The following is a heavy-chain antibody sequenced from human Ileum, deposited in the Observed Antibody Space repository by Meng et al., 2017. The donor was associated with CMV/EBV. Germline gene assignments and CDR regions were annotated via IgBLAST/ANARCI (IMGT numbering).Heavy chain of an antibody. CDR3: ARDRIVIVPAANLYYYYGPDV. V-gene: IGHV3-7*01. D-gene: IGHD2-2*01. CDR1: GFTFSSYM. Sequence: GESLKISCTASGFTFSSYMMSWVRQAPGKGLEWVGNIKQDGSEKNYLDSVKGRFTITRDNAKNSLYLQMNSLRAEDTAVYYCARDRIVIVPAANLYYYYGPDVWGQGTTVTSP. J-gene: IGHJ6*02. CDR2: IKQDGSEK.